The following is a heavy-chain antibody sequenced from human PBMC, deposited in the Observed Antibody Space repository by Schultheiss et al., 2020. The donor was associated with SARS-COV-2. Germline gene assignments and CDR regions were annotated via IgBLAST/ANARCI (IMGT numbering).Heavy chain of an antibody. J-gene: IGHJ6*02. CDR2: IIPILGIA. V-gene: IGHV1-69*04. D-gene: IGHD6-13*01. Sequence: SVKVSCKASGGTFSSYAISWVRQAPGQGLEWMGRIIPILGIANYAQKFQGRVTITADESTSTAYMELSSLRSEDTAVYYCARELNLWQQLVGYYGMDVWGQGTTVTVSS. CDR1: GGTFSSYA. CDR3: ARELNLWQQLVGYYGMDV.